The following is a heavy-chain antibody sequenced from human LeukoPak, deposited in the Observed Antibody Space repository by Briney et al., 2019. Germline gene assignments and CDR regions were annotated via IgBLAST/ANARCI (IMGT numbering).Heavy chain of an antibody. D-gene: IGHD3-9*01. CDR1: GGTFSSYA. CDR3: ARDTRGDKLTGIHGFDI. CDR2: IIPIFGTA. V-gene: IGHV1-69*05. J-gene: IGHJ3*02. Sequence: SVKVSCKASGGTFSSYAISWVRQAPGQGLEWMGGIIPIFGTANYAQKFQGRVTITTDESTSTAYMELSSLRSEDTAVYYCARDTRGDKLTGIHGFDIWGQGTMVTVSS.